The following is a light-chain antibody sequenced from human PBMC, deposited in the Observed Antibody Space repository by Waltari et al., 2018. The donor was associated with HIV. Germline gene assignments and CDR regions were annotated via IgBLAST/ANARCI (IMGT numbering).Light chain of an antibody. CDR3: QSYDSSNSNWV. Sequence: NFMLTQPHSVSESPGKTVTISCTGSSGSIASNYVQWYQQRPGSAPTTVIYEDNQRPSGCPVRFSGSIDSSSNSASRTISGRKTEDEADYYGQSYDSSNSNWVVGGGTKLTVL. V-gene: IGLV6-57*02. CDR1: SGSIASNY. CDR2: EDN. J-gene: IGLJ3*02.